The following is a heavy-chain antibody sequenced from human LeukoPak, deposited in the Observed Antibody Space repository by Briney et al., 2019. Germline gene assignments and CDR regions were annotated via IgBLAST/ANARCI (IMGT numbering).Heavy chain of an antibody. Sequence: GGSLRLSCVASGFTFLTYAMSWVRQAPGKGLEWVSGISGSGTSIFYSDSVKGRFTISRDNSKNTLYLQMNGLRAEDTAIYYCAKGRTGSYFVFDYWGQGALVTVSS. CDR1: GFTFLTYA. J-gene: IGHJ4*02. CDR2: ISGSGTSI. V-gene: IGHV3-23*01. CDR3: AKGRTGSYFVFDY. D-gene: IGHD1-26*01.